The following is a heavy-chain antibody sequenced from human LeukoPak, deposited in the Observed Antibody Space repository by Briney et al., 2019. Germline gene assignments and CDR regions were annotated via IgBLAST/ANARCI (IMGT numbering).Heavy chain of an antibody. V-gene: IGHV4-34*01. J-gene: IGHJ6*02. CDR1: GGSFSGYY. D-gene: IGHD3/OR15-3a*01. CDR3: AAGGTPGLDYYYYGMDV. Sequence: PSETLSLTCAVYGGSFSGYYWSRIRQPPGKGLEWIGEINHSGSTNYNPSLKSRVTISVDKSKNQFSLKLSSVTAADTAVYYCAAGGTPGLDYYYYGMDVWGQGTTVTVSS. CDR2: INHSGST.